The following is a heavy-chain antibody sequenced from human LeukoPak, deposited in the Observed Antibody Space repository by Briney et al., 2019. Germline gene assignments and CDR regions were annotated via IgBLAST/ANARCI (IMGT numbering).Heavy chain of an antibody. J-gene: IGHJ4*02. CDR1: GFTLSTYA. CDR2: LSGSGGNT. V-gene: IGHV3-23*01. D-gene: IGHD6-19*01. Sequence: GGSLRLSCAASGFTLSTYAMNWVRKPPGKGLEWVSSLSGSGGNTNHADSVKGRITISRDNSKNTLYLQMNSLRAEDSAVYYCAKSSTGWWYYDYWGQGTLVTVSS. CDR3: AKSSTGWWYYDY.